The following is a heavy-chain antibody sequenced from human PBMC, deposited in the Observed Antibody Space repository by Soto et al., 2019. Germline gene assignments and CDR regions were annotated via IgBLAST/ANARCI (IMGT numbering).Heavy chain of an antibody. CDR3: AKILSTVTSYYYGMDA. CDR1: GFSFSTYP. J-gene: IGHJ6*02. D-gene: IGHD4-17*01. CDR2: ISGSGDKT. Sequence: EVQLLESGGGLVQPGGSLRLSCAASGFSFSTYPMVWVRQAPGKRLEALSSISGSGDKTYYKDSVKGRFTISRDNSKNTVDLQMNTLRPEDTAVYYCAKILSTVTSYYYGMDAWGQGTTFTVSS. V-gene: IGHV3-23*01.